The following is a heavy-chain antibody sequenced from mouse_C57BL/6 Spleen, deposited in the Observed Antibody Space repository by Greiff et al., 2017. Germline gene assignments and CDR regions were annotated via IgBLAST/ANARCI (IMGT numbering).Heavy chain of an antibody. J-gene: IGHJ3*01. CDR2: ISSGGDYI. D-gene: IGHD2-4*01. CDR3: TRREDYDVFAY. V-gene: IGHV5-9-1*02. CDR1: GFTFSSYA. Sequence: EVKVVESGEGLVQPGGTLKLSCAASGFTFSSYAMSWVRQTPEKRLEWVAYISSGGDYIYYADTVKGRFTISRDNARNTLYLQMSSLKSEDTAMYYCTRREDYDVFAYWGQGTLVTVSA.